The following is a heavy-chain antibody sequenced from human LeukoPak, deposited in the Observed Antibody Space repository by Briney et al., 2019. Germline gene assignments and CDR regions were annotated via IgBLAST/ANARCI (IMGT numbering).Heavy chain of an antibody. J-gene: IGHJ5*02. CDR2: IIPIFGTA. V-gene: IGHV1-69*05. Sequence: GASVKVSCKASGGTFSSYAISWGRQAPGQGLEWMGGIIPIFGTANYAQKFQGRVTITTDESTSTAYMELSSLRSEDTAVYYCARRSNNWFDPWGQGTLVTVSS. CDR3: ARRSNNWFDP. CDR1: GGTFSSYA.